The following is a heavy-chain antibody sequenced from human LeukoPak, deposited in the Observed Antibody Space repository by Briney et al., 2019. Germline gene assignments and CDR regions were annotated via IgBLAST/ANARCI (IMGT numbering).Heavy chain of an antibody. V-gene: IGHV3-30*18. D-gene: IGHD3-10*01. CDR1: GFTFSSYG. CDR3: AKNYESGRGVPYGMDV. Sequence: PGGSLRLSCVASGFTFSSYGIHWVRQAPGKGLEWVAVVSSDGSIKYNADSVKGRFTISRDNSKNTLYLQMSSLRDEDTAVYYCAKNYESGRGVPYGMDVWGQGTTVTVSS. CDR2: VSSDGSIK. J-gene: IGHJ6*02.